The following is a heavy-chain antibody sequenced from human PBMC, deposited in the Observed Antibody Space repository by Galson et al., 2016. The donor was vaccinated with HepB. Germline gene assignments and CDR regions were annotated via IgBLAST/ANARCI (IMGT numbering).Heavy chain of an antibody. CDR3: ARERSSWSNDYYYDGLDV. CDR1: GFTLSSTW. J-gene: IGHJ6*02. CDR2: IKQNGIER. Sequence: SLRLSCAASGFTLSSTWMTWVRQAPGKGLEWVANIKQNGIERYYEDSVTGRFTISGDNAKNSLYLEMNSLRPEDTAVYYCARERSSWSNDYYYDGLDVWGQGTTVTVSS. V-gene: IGHV3-7*01. D-gene: IGHD6-13*01.